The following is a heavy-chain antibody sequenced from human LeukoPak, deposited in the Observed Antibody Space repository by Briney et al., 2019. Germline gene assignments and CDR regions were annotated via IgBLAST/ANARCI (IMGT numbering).Heavy chain of an antibody. J-gene: IGHJ3*02. V-gene: IGHV1-69*05. Sequence: VASVKVSCKTSGGTFSSYAISWVRQAPGQGLEWMGGIIPIFGTANYAQKFQGRVTITTDESTSTAYMELSSLRSEDTAVYYCASSVVVPAAMGRVAFDIWGQGTMVTVSS. CDR2: IIPIFGTA. D-gene: IGHD2-2*01. CDR1: GGTFSSYA. CDR3: ASSVVVPAAMGRVAFDI.